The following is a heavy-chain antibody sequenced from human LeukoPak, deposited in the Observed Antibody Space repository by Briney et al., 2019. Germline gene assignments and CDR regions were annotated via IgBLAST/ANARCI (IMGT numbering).Heavy chain of an antibody. Sequence: ASVKVSCKASGYTFTSYDINWVRQATGQGLEWMGWMNPNSGNTGYAQKFQGRVTVTRNTSISTAYMELSSLRSEDTAVYYCAREWIAARGHYYGMDVWGQGTTVTVSS. J-gene: IGHJ6*02. CDR2: MNPNSGNT. V-gene: IGHV1-8*01. CDR3: AREWIAARGHYYGMDV. D-gene: IGHD6-6*01. CDR1: GYTFTSYD.